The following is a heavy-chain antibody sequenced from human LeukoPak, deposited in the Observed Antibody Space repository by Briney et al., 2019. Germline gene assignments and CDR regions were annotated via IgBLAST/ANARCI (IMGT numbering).Heavy chain of an antibody. CDR1: GGSISSSSYY. D-gene: IGHD6-19*01. J-gene: IGHJ5*02. V-gene: IGHV4-39*01. Sequence: SETLSLTCTVSGGSISSSSYYWGWIRQPPGKGLEWIGSIYYSVSTYYNPALNSRVTISVDTSKNQFSLKLSSVTAADTAVYYCEVQWLVRGWFDPWGQGTLVTVSS. CDR3: EVQWLVRGWFDP. CDR2: IYYSVST.